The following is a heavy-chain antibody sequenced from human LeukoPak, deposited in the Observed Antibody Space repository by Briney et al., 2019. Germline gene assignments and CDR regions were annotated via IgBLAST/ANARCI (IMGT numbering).Heavy chain of an antibody. CDR2: ISYDGSNK. Sequence: PGGSLRLSCAASGFTFSSYGMHWVRQAPGKGLEWVAVISYDGSNKYYADSVKGRFTISRDNSKNTLYLQMNSLRAEDTAVYYCAKEGYCSSTSCPTYSYYYRMDVWGQGTTVTVSS. J-gene: IGHJ6*02. V-gene: IGHV3-30*18. CDR3: AKEGYCSSTSCPTYSYYYRMDV. CDR1: GFTFSSYG. D-gene: IGHD2-2*01.